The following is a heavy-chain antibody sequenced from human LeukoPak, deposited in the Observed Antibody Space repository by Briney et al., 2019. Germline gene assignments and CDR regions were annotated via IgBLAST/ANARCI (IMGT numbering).Heavy chain of an antibody. CDR3: AKDGDSSGTDAFDI. J-gene: IGHJ3*02. CDR1: GFTVSSNY. Sequence: GGSLRLSCAASGFTVSSNYMSWVRQAPGKGLEWVSVIYSGGSTYYADSVKGRFTISRDNSKNTLYLQMNSLRAEDTAVYYCAKDGDSSGTDAFDIWGQGTMVTVSS. CDR2: IYSGGST. D-gene: IGHD3-22*01. V-gene: IGHV3-66*01.